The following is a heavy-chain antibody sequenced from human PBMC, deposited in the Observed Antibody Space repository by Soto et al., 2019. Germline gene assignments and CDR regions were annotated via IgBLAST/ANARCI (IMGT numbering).Heavy chain of an antibody. V-gene: IGHV4-39*01. CDR3: ARRPGGYSYGSKRGDVWFDP. Sequence: PSETLSLTCTVSGGSISSSSYYWGWIRQPPGKGLEWIGSIYYSGSTYYNPSLKSRVTISVDTSKNQFALKLSSVTAADTAVYYCARRPGGYSYGSKRGDVWFDPSGQGTLVTVSS. D-gene: IGHD5-18*01. J-gene: IGHJ5*02. CDR1: GGSISSSSYY. CDR2: IYYSGST.